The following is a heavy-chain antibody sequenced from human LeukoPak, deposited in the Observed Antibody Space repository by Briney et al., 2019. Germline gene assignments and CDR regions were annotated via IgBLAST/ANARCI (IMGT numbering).Heavy chain of an antibody. CDR3: ARTEGRGSYFHAAFDI. V-gene: IGHV4-59*01. Sequence: PSETLSLTCTVSGDSIRNYYWSWIRQPPGKGLEWIGYIYYSGSTNYSPSLKSRVTISVDTSKNQFSLKLSSVTAADTAVYYCARTEGRGSYFHAAFDIWGQGTMVTVSS. D-gene: IGHD1-26*01. J-gene: IGHJ3*02. CDR2: IYYSGST. CDR1: GDSIRNYY.